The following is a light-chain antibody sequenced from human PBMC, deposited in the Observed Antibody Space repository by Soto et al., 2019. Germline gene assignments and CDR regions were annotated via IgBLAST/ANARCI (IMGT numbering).Light chain of an antibody. CDR2: GAS. Sequence: EIVLTQSPGTLSLSPGERATLSCRATQSVSSNYLAWYQQKSGQAPRPLIYGASSRATGIPDRFSGGGSGTDFTLTITRLEPEDFAVYFCLQYGGLPRTFGQGTKVEIK. CDR3: LQYGGLPRT. CDR1: QSVSSNY. J-gene: IGKJ1*01. V-gene: IGKV3-20*01.